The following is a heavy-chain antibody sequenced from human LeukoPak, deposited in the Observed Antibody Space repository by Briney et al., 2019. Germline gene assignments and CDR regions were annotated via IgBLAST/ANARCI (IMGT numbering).Heavy chain of an antibody. J-gene: IGHJ4*02. CDR1: GYTFTGYY. Sequence: ASVKVSCKASGYTFTGYYMHWVRQAPGQGLEWMGWINPNSGGTNYAQKFQGRVTMTRDTSISTAYMELSRLRSDDTAVYYCARSYGDYDQGLDYWGQGTLVTVSS. D-gene: IGHD4-17*01. CDR2: INPNSGGT. CDR3: ARSYGDYDQGLDY. V-gene: IGHV1-2*02.